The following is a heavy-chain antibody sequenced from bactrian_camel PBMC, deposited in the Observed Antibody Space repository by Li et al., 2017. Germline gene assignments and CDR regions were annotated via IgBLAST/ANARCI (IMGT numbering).Heavy chain of an antibody. CDR1: GFTFGHEW. Sequence: HVQLVESGGGRVQPGGSLRISCSGSGFTFGHEWMHWVRQAPGAQCDLVAHITSYGTTWYKPSVKDRFTISQDKVKNTLSLEMNSLKPEDTAMYFCAARYRGHCYNPLVYRDGMDYWGKGTQVTVS. D-gene: IGHD2*01. CDR2: ITSYGTT. V-gene: IGHV3S1*01. J-gene: IGHJ7*01.